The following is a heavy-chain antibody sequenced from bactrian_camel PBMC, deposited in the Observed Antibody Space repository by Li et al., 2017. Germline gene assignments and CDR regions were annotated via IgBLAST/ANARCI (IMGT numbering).Heavy chain of an antibody. CDR1: GPAHLKNC. D-gene: IGHD4*01. CDR3: ANRMGWAPFKNYSDFLWGETC. V-gene: IGHV3S1*01. J-gene: IGHJ4*01. Sequence: HVQLVESGGGSVQAGGSQSLSCAVSGPAHLKNCMGWVRQAPGKEREGVAVIDNDRSARYEDSVRGRFTISQDNAENIIYLQMNTLRPEDTAMYFCANRMGWAPFKNYSDFLWGETCWGQGTQVTVS. CDR2: IDNDRSAR.